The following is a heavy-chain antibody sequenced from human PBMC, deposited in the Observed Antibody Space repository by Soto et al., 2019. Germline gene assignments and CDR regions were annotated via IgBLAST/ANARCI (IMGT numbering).Heavy chain of an antibody. CDR1: GFTFSSYA. D-gene: IGHD3-10*01. CDR3: AKDRNTMVRDRYNWFDP. J-gene: IGHJ5*02. V-gene: IGHV3-23*01. Sequence: GGSLRLSCAASGFTFSSYAMSWVRQAPGKRLEWVSAISGSGGSTYYADSVKGRFTISRDNSKNTLYLQMNSLRAEDTAVYYCAKDRNTMVRDRYNWFDPWGQGTLVTVSS. CDR2: ISGSGGST.